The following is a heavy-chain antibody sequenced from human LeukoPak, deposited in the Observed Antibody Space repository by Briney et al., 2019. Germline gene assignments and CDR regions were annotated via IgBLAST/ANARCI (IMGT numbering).Heavy chain of an antibody. D-gene: IGHD2-15*01. V-gene: IGHV3-23*01. J-gene: IGHJ4*02. CDR2: ISGSGGST. CDR3: AKDTLYCSASICYLFDY. CDR1: GFIFRNYG. Sequence: GGTLRLSCVGSGFIFRNYGMSWVRQAPGKELEWVSGISGSGGSTYYADSVKGRFTISRDNSKNTLYLQMSSLRAEDTAVYYCAKDTLYCSASICYLFDYWGQGTLVTVSS.